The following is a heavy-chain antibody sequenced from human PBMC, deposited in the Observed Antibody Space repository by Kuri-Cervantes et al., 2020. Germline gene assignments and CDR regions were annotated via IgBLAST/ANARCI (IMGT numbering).Heavy chain of an antibody. CDR3: TRDPQGAVVVAATSDRNWFDP. J-gene: IGHJ5*02. CDR1: GGTFSSYA. CDR2: IIPIFGTA. D-gene: IGHD2-15*01. Sequence: SVKVSCKASGGTFSSYAISWVRQAPGQGLEWMGGIIPIFGTANYAQKFQGRVTITADESTSTAYMELSSLRSEDTAVYYCTRDPQGAVVVAATSDRNWFDPWGQGTLVTVSS. V-gene: IGHV1-69*13.